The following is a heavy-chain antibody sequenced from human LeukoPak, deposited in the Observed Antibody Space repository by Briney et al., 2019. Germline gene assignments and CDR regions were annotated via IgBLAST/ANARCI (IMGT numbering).Heavy chain of an antibody. CDR2: ITSSSSRT. CDR1: GFIFSTYN. J-gene: IGHJ6*03. CDR3: ARDPYSGGYGAYYYYYMDV. Sequence: GGSLRLSCSASGFIFSTYNMNWVRQAPGKALEWVSSITSSSSRTFYADSVKGRYTISRDNAKNSLYLQMDSLRAEDTAVYYCARDPYSGGYGAYYYYYMDVWGKGTTVTISS. V-gene: IGHV3-21*01. D-gene: IGHD1-26*01.